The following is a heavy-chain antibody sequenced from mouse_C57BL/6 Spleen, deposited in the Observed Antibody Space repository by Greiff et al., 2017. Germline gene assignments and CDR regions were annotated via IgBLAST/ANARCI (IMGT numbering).Heavy chain of an antibody. Sequence: EVKLMESGGGLVQPGGSMKLSCAASGFTFSDAWMDWVRQSPEKGLEWVAEIRNKANNHATYYAESVKGRFTISRDDSKSSVYLQKNSLRAEDTGIYYCITGPFAYWGQGTLVTVSA. D-gene: IGHD4-1*01. CDR1: GFTFSDAW. CDR2: IRNKANNHAT. V-gene: IGHV6-6*01. CDR3: ITGPFAY. J-gene: IGHJ3*01.